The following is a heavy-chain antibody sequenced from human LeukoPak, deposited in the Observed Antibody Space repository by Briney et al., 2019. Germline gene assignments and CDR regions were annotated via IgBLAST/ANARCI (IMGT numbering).Heavy chain of an antibody. CDR2: ISGSAHKI. Sequence: GGSLRLSCAASGFTFSSYAMSWVRQAPEKGLDWVSVISGSAHKIRYADSVKGRFTISRDNSENIVYLQMNNLRAEDTAVYYCAGRVTGYSSGYVYWGQGTLVTVSS. V-gene: IGHV3-23*01. J-gene: IGHJ4*02. CDR1: GFTFSSYA. D-gene: IGHD5-18*01. CDR3: AGRVTGYSSGYVY.